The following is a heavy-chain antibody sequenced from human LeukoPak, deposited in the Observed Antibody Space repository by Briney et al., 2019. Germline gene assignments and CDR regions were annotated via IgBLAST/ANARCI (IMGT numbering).Heavy chain of an antibody. D-gene: IGHD6-19*01. Sequence: GGSLRLSCAASGFTFSSYAMHWVRQAPGKGLEWVAVISYDGSNKYYADSVKGRFTISRDNSKNTLYLQMNSLRAEDTAVYYCARDQLPQTRIAVAGTFDYWGQGTLVTVSS. CDR2: ISYDGSNK. CDR3: ARDQLPQTRIAVAGTFDY. CDR1: GFTFSSYA. V-gene: IGHV3-30-3*01. J-gene: IGHJ4*02.